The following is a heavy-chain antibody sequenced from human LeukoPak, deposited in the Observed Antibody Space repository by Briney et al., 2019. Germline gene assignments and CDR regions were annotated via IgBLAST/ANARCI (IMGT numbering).Heavy chain of an antibody. J-gene: IGHJ4*02. CDR1: GYTFTRYY. CDR2: INPNSGGT. Sequence: ASVKVSCKASGYTFTRYYMHWVRQAPGQGLEWMGWINPNSGGTNYAQKFQGRVTMTRDTSISTAYMELSRLRSDETAVYYCARGGRYCSGGSCYQDYWGQGTLVTVSS. D-gene: IGHD2-15*01. V-gene: IGHV1-2*02. CDR3: ARGGRYCSGGSCYQDY.